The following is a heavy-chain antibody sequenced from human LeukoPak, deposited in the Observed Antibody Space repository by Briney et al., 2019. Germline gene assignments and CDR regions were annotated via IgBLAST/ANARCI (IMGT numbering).Heavy chain of an antibody. J-gene: IGHJ6*02. CDR2: ISGSGGST. V-gene: IGHV3-23*01. Sequence: PGGSLRLSCAASGFTFSSYAMSWVRQAPGKGLEWVSAISGSGGSTYYADSVKGRFTISRDNSKNTLYLQMNSLRAEDTAVYYCAKDLRGYYYYGMDVWGQGTTVTVSS. CDR3: AKDLRGYYYYGMDV. D-gene: IGHD4-17*01. CDR1: GFTFSSYA.